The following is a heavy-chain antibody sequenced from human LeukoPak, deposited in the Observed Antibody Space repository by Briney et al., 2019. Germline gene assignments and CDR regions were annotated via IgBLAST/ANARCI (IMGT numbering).Heavy chain of an antibody. D-gene: IGHD6-13*01. CDR2: ISGSGGST. Sequence: PGGSLRLSCAASGFTFDDYGMSWVRQAPGKGLEWVSAISGSGGSTYYADSVKGRFTISRDNSKNTLYLQMNSLRAEDTAVYYCAKDPLPFYSSSWYNWFDPWGQGTLVTVSS. CDR1: GFTFDDYG. CDR3: AKDPLPFYSSSWYNWFDP. V-gene: IGHV3-23*01. J-gene: IGHJ5*02.